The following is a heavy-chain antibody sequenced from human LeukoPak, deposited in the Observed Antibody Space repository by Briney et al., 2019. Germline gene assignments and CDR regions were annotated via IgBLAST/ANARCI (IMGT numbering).Heavy chain of an antibody. CDR3: ARDRLRAFDI. CDR2: IYSGGST. J-gene: IGHJ3*02. CDR1: GLTVSSNY. V-gene: IGHV3-53*01. Sequence: PGGSLRLSCAASGLTVSSNYMSWVRQAPGKGLEWVSVIYSGGSTYYAGSVKGRFTISRDNSKNTLYPQMNSLRAEDTAVYYCARDRLRAFDIWGQGTMVTVSS.